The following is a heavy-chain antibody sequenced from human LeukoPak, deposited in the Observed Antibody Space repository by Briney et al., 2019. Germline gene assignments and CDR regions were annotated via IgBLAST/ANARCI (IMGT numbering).Heavy chain of an antibody. J-gene: IGHJ6*02. D-gene: IGHD2-15*01. CDR3: ARDAGSSVVVSHYGMDV. CDR1: GGSISSYY. CDR2: IYYSGST. V-gene: IGHV4-59*12. Sequence: ASDTLTLTCTVSGGSISSYYWSWIRQPPGKGLEWIGYIYYSGSTNYNPSLKSRGTMSVDTSKNQFSLKLSSVTAAGTAVYYCARDAGSSVVVSHYGMDVWGQGTTVTVSS.